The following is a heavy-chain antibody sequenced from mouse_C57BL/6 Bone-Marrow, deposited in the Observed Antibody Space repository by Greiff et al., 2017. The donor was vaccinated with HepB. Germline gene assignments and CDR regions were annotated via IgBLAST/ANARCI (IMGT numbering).Heavy chain of an antibody. V-gene: IGHV6-3*01. CDR1: GFTFSNYW. CDR3: TDPSWFAY. J-gene: IGHJ3*01. Sequence: EVHLVESGGGLVQPGGSMILSCVASGFTFSNYWMNWVRQSPEQGLEWVAQIRLKSDNYATIYAETVKGRFTISRDDSKTSVYLQINNLSAEDTGIYYCTDPSWFAYWGQGTLVTVSA. CDR2: IRLKSDNYAT.